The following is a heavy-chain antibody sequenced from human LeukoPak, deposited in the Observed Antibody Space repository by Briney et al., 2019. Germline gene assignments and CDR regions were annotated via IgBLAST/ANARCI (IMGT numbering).Heavy chain of an antibody. Sequence: GGSLRLSCAASGFTFSSYAMSWVRQAPGKGLEWVSAISGSGGSTYYADSVKGRFTISRDNSKNTLYLQMNSLRAEDTAVYYCAKHGVLLWFGELQHAFDIWGQETMVTVSS. CDR1: GFTFSSYA. CDR3: AKHGVLLWFGELQHAFDI. J-gene: IGHJ3*02. D-gene: IGHD3-10*01. CDR2: ISGSGGST. V-gene: IGHV3-23*01.